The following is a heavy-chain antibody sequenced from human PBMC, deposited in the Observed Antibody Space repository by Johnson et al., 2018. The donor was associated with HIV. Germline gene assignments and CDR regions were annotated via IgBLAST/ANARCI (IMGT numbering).Heavy chain of an antibody. CDR2: ISHDGRIK. Sequence: QVQLVESGGGLVKPGGSLRLSCAASGFTFSSYAMHWVRQAPGKGLEWVAAISHDGRIKYYADSVKGRFTISRDNSKNTLYLQINSRRPEDTALYYCARDGTGGYCSGGRCYDAFHIWGQGTMVTVSS. V-gene: IGHV3-30*04. CDR3: ARDGTGGYCSGGRCYDAFHI. D-gene: IGHD2-15*01. CDR1: GFTFSSYA. J-gene: IGHJ3*02.